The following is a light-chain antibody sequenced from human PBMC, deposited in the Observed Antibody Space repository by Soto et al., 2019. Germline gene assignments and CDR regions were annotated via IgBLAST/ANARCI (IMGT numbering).Light chain of an antibody. V-gene: IGLV3-1*01. CDR3: QAWDSSIHVV. Sequence: SYELTQPPSVSVSPGQTASITCSGDKLGDKYACWYQQKPGQSPVLVIYQDSKRPSGIPERFSGSNSGNTATLTISGTQAMDAADYYCQAWDSSIHVVFGGGSTLTVL. J-gene: IGLJ2*01. CDR1: KLGDKY. CDR2: QDS.